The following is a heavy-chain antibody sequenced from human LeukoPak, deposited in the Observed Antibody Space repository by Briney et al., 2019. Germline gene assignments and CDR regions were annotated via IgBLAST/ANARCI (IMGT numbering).Heavy chain of an antibody. D-gene: IGHD5-24*01. Sequence: GGSLRLSCEVSGVSLSSYAMHWVRQAPGKGLEWVAVISYDGSNKYYADSVKGRFTISRDNSKNTLYLQMNSLRAEDTAVYYCARAGLHHFDYWGQGTLVTVSS. CDR3: ARAGLHHFDY. CDR1: GVSLSSYA. V-gene: IGHV3-30-3*01. J-gene: IGHJ4*02. CDR2: ISYDGSNK.